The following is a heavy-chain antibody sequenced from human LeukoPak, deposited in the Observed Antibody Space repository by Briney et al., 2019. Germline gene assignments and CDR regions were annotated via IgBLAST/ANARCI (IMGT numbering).Heavy chain of an antibody. D-gene: IGHD3-10*01. CDR1: VFIFGAYW. CDR3: VRSLERFGTRDY. Sequence: GGSLRLSCAASVFIFGAYWMTWVRQAPGKGRVWVANIKQDGSEKYYMDSVKGRFTISRDNAKKSLFLQMNSLTAEDTALYYCVRSLERFGTRDYWGQGTLVTVSS. J-gene: IGHJ4*02. CDR2: IKQDGSEK. V-gene: IGHV3-7*01.